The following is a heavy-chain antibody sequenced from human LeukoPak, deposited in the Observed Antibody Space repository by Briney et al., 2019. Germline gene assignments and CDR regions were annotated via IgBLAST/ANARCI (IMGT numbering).Heavy chain of an antibody. J-gene: IGHJ3*02. CDR3: ARPYSSNDDAFDI. Sequence: GGSLRLSCAASGFTFSSYWMSWVRQAPGKGLEWVANIKQDGSEKYYVDSVKGRFTISRDNAKNSLYLQMNSLRAEDTAVYYCARPYSSNDDAFDIWGQGTMVTVSS. CDR2: IKQDGSEK. D-gene: IGHD6-13*01. V-gene: IGHV3-7*01. CDR1: GFTFSSYW.